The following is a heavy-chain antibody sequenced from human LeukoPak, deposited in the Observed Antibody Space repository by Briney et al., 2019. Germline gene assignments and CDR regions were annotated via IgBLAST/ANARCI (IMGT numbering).Heavy chain of an antibody. V-gene: IGHV3-7*03. CDR1: AFIFSGHW. CDR2: IKEDGSER. J-gene: IGHJ4*02. D-gene: IGHD5-12*01. CDR3: ARGSYDGFDY. Sequence: GGSLRLSCEGSAFIFSGHWMNWVRQTPGKGLEWVASIKEDGSERQYVDSVKGRFSISRDNTKGSLFLQLNSLRAEDTAVYYCARGSYDGFDYWGQGTLVTVSS.